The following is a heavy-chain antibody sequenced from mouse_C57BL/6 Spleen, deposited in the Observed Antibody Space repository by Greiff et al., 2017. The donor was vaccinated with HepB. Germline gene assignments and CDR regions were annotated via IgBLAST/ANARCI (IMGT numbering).Heavy chain of an antibody. D-gene: IGHD1-1*01. Sequence: QVQLQQSGAELVKPGASVKISCKASGYAFSSYWMNWVKQRPGKGLEWIGQIYPGDGDTNYNGKFKGKATLTADKSSSTAYMQLSSLTSEDSAVYFCASGYYYGSSYDNWYFDVWGTGTTVTVSS. J-gene: IGHJ1*03. CDR1: GYAFSSYW. CDR3: ASGYYYGSSYDNWYFDV. CDR2: IYPGDGDT. V-gene: IGHV1-80*01.